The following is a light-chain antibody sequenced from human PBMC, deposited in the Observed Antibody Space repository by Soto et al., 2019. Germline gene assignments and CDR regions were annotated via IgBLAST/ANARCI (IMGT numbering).Light chain of an antibody. CDR2: DAS. J-gene: IGKJ1*01. CDR1: QSISSW. V-gene: IGKV1-5*01. Sequence: DIQMTQSPSPLPTSLEETWRIPFRASQSISSWLAWYQQKPGKAPKLLIYDASSLESGVPSRFSGSGSGTEFTLTISSLQPDDFATYYCQQYNSYWTFGQGTKVAIK. CDR3: QQYNSYWT.